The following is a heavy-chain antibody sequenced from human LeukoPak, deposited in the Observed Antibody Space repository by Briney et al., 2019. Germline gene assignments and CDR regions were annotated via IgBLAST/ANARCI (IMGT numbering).Heavy chain of an antibody. V-gene: IGHV3-23*01. CDR2: ISGSGGST. D-gene: IGHD2-21*02. J-gene: IGHJ4*02. CDR1: GFTFSSYA. CDR3: AKALAYCGGDCYSFGGFFDY. Sequence: GGSLRLFCAASGFTFSSYAMSWVRQAPGKGLEWVSAISGSGGSTYYADSVKGRFTISRDNSKNTLYLQMNSLRAEDTAVYYCAKALAYCGGDCYSFGGFFDYWGQGTLVTVSS.